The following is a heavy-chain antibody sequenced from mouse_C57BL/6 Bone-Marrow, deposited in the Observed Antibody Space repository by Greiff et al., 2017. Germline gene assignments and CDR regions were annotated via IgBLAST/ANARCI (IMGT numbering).Heavy chain of an antibody. J-gene: IGHJ3*01. Sequence: VQLQQSGAELARPGASVKMSCKASGYTFTSYTMHWVKQRPGQGLEWIGYINPSSGYTKYNQKFKDKATLTADKSSSTAYMQLSSLTSEGSAVYYCARWAYGNYVSWFAYWGQGTLVTVSA. D-gene: IGHD2-10*02. CDR3: ARWAYGNYVSWFAY. V-gene: IGHV1-4*01. CDR1: GYTFTSYT. CDR2: INPSSGYT.